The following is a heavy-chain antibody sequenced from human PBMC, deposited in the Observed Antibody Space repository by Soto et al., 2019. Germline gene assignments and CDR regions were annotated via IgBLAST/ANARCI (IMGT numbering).Heavy chain of an antibody. CDR3: ARSGWFDP. Sequence: QVQLVESGGGVVQPGRSLRLSCAASGFTFSSYAMHWVRQAPGKGLEWVAVISYDGSNKYYADSVKGRFTISRDNSKNTLYLQMNSLRAEDPAVYYCARSGWFDPWGQGTLVTVSS. D-gene: IGHD7-27*01. J-gene: IGHJ5*02. V-gene: IGHV3-30-3*01. CDR1: GFTFSSYA. CDR2: ISYDGSNK.